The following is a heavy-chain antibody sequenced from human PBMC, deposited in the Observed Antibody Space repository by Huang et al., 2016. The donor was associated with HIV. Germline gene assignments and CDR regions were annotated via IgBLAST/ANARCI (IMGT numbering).Heavy chain of an antibody. CDR2: ISYDGSSK. J-gene: IGHJ4*02. V-gene: IGHV3-30*18. D-gene: IGHD1-26*01. CDR1: GFTFNKFD. Sequence: QVQLVESGGGVVQPGRSLRLSCAAFGFTFNKFDMHWVRQAPGNGLEWVEIISYDGSSKYHADSVQGRFTIARDNSKNTVYLQMNSLRVEDTAVYYCAKDGRGSGTYYDYFEYWGQGTLVTVSS. CDR3: AKDGRGSGTYYDYFEY.